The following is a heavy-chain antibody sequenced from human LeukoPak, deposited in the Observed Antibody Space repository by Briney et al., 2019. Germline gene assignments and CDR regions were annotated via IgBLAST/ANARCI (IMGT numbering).Heavy chain of an antibody. J-gene: IGHJ6*03. D-gene: IGHD1-26*01. V-gene: IGHV3-7*01. CDR2: IKQDGREK. Sequence: GGSLRLSCAASGFTFSSYWMSWVRQAPGKGLEWVANIKQDGREKYYVDSVKGRFTISRDNAKNSLYLQMNSLRAEDTAVYYCARVSGYYYMDVWGKGTTVTISS. CDR3: ARVSGYYYMDV. CDR1: GFTFSSYW.